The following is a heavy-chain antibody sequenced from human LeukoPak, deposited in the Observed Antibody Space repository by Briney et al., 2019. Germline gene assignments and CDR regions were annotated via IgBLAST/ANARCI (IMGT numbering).Heavy chain of an antibody. D-gene: IGHD5-18*01. J-gene: IGHJ3*02. Sequence: GASVKVSCKASGYTFTRYDMNWVRQAPGQGLEWMGWTNPNSHNAGYAQKFQGRVTLTWDTSISTAYMELSSLGSEDTAVYYCARGHVVDTVMVTGAFDIWGQGTMVTVSS. CDR3: ARGHVVDTVMVTGAFDI. CDR2: TNPNSHNA. V-gene: IGHV1-8*01. CDR1: GYTFTRYD.